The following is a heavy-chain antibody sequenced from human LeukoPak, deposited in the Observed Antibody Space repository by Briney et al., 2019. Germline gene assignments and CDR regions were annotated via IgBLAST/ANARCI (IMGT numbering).Heavy chain of an antibody. J-gene: IGHJ4*02. CDR2: IYSGGST. Sequence: GGSLRLSCEASGFSFSNSWMNWVRQAPGKGLEWVSVIYSGGSTYYADSVKGRFTISRDNSKNTLYLQMNSLRAEDTAVYYCVGSGWYGYFDYWGQGTLVTVSS. CDR1: GFSFSNSW. CDR3: VGSGWYGYFDY. D-gene: IGHD6-19*01. V-gene: IGHV3-53*01.